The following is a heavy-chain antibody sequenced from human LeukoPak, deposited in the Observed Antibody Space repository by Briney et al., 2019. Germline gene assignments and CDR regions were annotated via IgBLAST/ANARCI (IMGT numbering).Heavy chain of an antibody. Sequence: GGSLRLSCAASGFTFSSYGMNWVRQAPGKGLEWVSSISSSSYIYYADSVKGRFTISRDNAKNSLYLQMNSLRAEDTAVYYCASWGVPAAPQDDAFDIWGQGTMATVSS. CDR1: GFTFSSYG. D-gene: IGHD2-2*01. CDR2: ISSSSYI. J-gene: IGHJ3*02. CDR3: ASWGVPAAPQDDAFDI. V-gene: IGHV3-21*01.